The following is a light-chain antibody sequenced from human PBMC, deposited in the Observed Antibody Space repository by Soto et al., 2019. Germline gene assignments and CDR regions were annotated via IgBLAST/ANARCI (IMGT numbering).Light chain of an antibody. J-gene: IGLJ1*01. V-gene: IGLV1-40*01. Sequence: QSVLTQPPSVSGAPGQRVTISCAGSTSNLGSGYDVHWYQQLPGAAPKLLIYGFFNRPSGIPDRFSGSRSGTSASLVITGLQAEDEADYYCQSFDSSLSGYVFGTGTKVIVL. CDR3: QSFDSSLSGYV. CDR1: TSNLGSGYD. CDR2: GFF.